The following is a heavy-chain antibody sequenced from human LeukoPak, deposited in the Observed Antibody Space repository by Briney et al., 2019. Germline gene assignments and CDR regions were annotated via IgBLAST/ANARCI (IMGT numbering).Heavy chain of an antibody. D-gene: IGHD6-6*01. J-gene: IGHJ4*02. CDR2: MSTTGDII. CDR1: GFTFSTYE. CDR3: ARDDGGRYTSSLDY. V-gene: IGHV3-48*03. Sequence: PGGSLRLSCAASGFTFSTYEMHWVRQAPGKGLEWVSYMSTTGDIIYYADSVKGRFTISRDNAKNSLYLQMDSLRAEDTAVYYCARDDGGRYTSSLDYWGQGTLVAVSS.